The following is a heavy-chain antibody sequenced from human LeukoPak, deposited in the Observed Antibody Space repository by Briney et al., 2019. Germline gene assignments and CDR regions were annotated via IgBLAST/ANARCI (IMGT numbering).Heavy chain of an antibody. Sequence: WIRQPPGKGLEWIGSIYYSGSTYYNASLKSRGTISVDTSKNQFSLKLNSVTAADTAVYFCARQVVAVAGTGYFYSWGQGALFTVSS. D-gene: IGHD6-19*01. CDR3: ARQVVAVAGTGYFYS. CDR2: IYYSGST. J-gene: IGHJ4*03. V-gene: IGHV4-39*01.